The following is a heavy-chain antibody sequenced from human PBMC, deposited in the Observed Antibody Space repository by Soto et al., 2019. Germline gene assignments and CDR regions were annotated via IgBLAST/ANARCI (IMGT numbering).Heavy chain of an antibody. D-gene: IGHD1-26*01. CDR3: ARDIGTYTSARAFDY. CDR2: ISVYNGNT. V-gene: IGHV1-18*01. CDR1: GYPFTSYG. Sequence: QVQLVQSGAEVKEPGASVKVSCKASGYPFTSYGISWVRQAPGQGFEWMGWISVYNGNTNYAQKIQGRVTMTTDTDTSTAYMELRSLRSDDTAVYYCARDIGTYTSARAFDYWGQGTLVTVSS. J-gene: IGHJ4*02.